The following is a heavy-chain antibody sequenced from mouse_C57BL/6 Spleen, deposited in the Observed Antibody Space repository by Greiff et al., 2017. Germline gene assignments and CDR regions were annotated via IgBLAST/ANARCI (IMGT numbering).Heavy chain of an antibody. D-gene: IGHD1-1*01. J-gene: IGHJ2*01. V-gene: IGHV1-59*01. Sequence: VQLQQPGAELVRPGTSVKLSCTASGYTFTSYWMHWVKQRPGQGLEWIGVIDPSDSYTNYNQKFKGKATLTVDTSSSTAYLQLSSLTSEDSAVYYCARQGYGSSFGDWGQGTTLTVSS. CDR2: IDPSDSYT. CDR1: GYTFTSYW. CDR3: ARQGYGSSFGD.